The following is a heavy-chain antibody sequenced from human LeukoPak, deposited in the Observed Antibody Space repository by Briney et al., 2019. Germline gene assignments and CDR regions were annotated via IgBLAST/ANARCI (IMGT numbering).Heavy chain of an antibody. D-gene: IGHD3-10*01. V-gene: IGHV3-48*04. J-gene: IGHJ3*02. Sequence: GGSLRLSCAASGFTFSSYSMNWVRQAPGKGLEWVSYISSSGSTIYYADSVKGRFTISRDNAKNSLYLQMNSLRAEDTAVYYCARGSYGLWAAFDIWGQGTMVTVSS. CDR2: ISSSGSTI. CDR1: GFTFSSYS. CDR3: ARGSYGLWAAFDI.